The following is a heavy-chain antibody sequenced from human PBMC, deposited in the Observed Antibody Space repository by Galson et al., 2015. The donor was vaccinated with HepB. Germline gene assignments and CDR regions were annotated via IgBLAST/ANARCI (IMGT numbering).Heavy chain of an antibody. J-gene: IGHJ6*02. D-gene: IGHD3-9*01. CDR3: ARDVLRYFDWLSIHYYYYGMDV. CDR1: GYTFTSYG. CDR2: ISAYNGNT. V-gene: IGHV1-18*04. Sequence: SVKVSCKASGYTFTSYGISWVRQAPGQGLEWMGWISAYNGNTNYAQKLQGRVTMTTDTSTSTAYMELRSLRSDDTAVYYCARDVLRYFDWLSIHYYYYGMDVWGQGTTVTVSS.